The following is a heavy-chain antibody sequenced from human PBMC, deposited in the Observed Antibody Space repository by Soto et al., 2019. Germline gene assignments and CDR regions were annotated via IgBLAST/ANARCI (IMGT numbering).Heavy chain of an antibody. J-gene: IGHJ4*02. D-gene: IGHD1-26*01. Sequence: QVQLVQSGAEVKKPGASVKVSCKASGYTFTSYDINWVRQATGQGLEWMGWMNPNSGNTGYAQKFKGRVTMTRNTSISTAYIELSSLRSEATAVYYCARAGSGSYPFDYWGQGTLVTVSS. V-gene: IGHV1-8*01. CDR3: ARAGSGSYPFDY. CDR1: GYTFTSYD. CDR2: MNPNSGNT.